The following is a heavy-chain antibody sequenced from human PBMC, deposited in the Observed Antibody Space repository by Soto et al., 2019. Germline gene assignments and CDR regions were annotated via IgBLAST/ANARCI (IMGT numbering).Heavy chain of an antibody. CDR2: VCIGGTT. CDR3: ARVGPYASGTYSFRHNRFDP. V-gene: IGHV3-53*01. CDR1: GFTVTSIH. J-gene: IGHJ5*02. D-gene: IGHD3-10*01. Sequence: GRFLRLSCAASGFTVTSIHMTWVRQAPGKGLEWVSVVCIGGTTQYAASVKGRFTISIDKSENTMYLQMNSLRADDTAVYYCARVGPYASGTYSFRHNRFDPWGQGTQVTVSS.